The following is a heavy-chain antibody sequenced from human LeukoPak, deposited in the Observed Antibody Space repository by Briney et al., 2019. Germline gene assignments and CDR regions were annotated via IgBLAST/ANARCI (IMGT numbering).Heavy chain of an antibody. D-gene: IGHD5-18*01. V-gene: IGHV3-23*01. CDR1: GFTFNSYA. CDR2: ISASGAST. CDR3: AKTYRDYFDS. J-gene: IGHJ4*02. Sequence: GGSLRLSCVGSGFTFNSYAMNWVRQAPGKGLQWVSTISASGASTFYADSVKGRFTISRDNSKNTVSLQVNSLRDEDTAIYYCAKTYRDYFDSWGLGTLVTVSS.